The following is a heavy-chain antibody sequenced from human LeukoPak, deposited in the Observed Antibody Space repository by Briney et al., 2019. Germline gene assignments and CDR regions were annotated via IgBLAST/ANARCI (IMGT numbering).Heavy chain of an antibody. CDR3: ARVQVKTRGSYFRDDY. J-gene: IGHJ4*02. CDR2: TSSFSDNT. CDR1: GYTFTGYY. V-gene: IGHV1-18*04. Sequence: ASVKVSCKASGYTFTGYYMHWVRQAPGQGLEWVGWTSSFSDNTKYAEKFQGRVTMTTEISTSTAYMELRRLRFDDAAVYYCARVQVKTRGSYFRDDYWGQGTLVTVSS. D-gene: IGHD3-16*01.